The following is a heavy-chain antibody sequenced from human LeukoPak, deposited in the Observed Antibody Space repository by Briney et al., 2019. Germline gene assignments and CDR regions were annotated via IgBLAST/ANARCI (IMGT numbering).Heavy chain of an antibody. J-gene: IGHJ4*02. CDR3: ARDPGYCSGSTCYSAPRFDY. CDR1: VGSISTYY. D-gene: IGHD2-15*01. CDR2: IYYSGST. V-gene: IGHV4-59*01. Sequence: SETLSLTCTVSVGSISTYYWTWIRQPPGKGLEWIGYIYYSGSTNYNPSLKSRVTISLDTSKNQFSLKLSSVTAADTAVYYCARDPGYCSGSTCYSAPRFDYWGQGALVTVSS.